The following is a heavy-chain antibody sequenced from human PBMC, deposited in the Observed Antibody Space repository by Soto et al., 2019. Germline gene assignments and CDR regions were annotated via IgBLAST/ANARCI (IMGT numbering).Heavy chain of an antibody. CDR1: GGSVSSGSYY. Sequence: SETLSLTCTVSGGSVSSGSYYWSWIRQPPGKGLEWIGYIYYSGSTNYNPSLKSRVTISVDTSKNQFSLKLSSVTAADTAVYYCARDRRIFGVVLSYYYGMDVWGQGTTVT. CDR2: IYYSGST. CDR3: ARDRRIFGVVLSYYYGMDV. D-gene: IGHD3-3*01. J-gene: IGHJ6*02. V-gene: IGHV4-61*01.